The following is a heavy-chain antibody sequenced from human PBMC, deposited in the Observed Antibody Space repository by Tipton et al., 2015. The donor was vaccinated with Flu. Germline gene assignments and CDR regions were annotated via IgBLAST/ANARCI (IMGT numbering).Heavy chain of an antibody. V-gene: IGHV4-31*03. CDR2: IYYSGST. Sequence: TLSLTCTVSGGSISSGGYYWSWIRQHPGKGLEWIGYIYYSGSTYYNPSLKSRVTISVDTSKNQFSLKLSSVTAADTAVYYCARGSYDYVWGSYRTGEDYWGQGTLVTVSS. CDR3: ARGSYDYVWGSYRTGEDY. CDR1: GGSISSGGYY. D-gene: IGHD3-16*02. J-gene: IGHJ4*02.